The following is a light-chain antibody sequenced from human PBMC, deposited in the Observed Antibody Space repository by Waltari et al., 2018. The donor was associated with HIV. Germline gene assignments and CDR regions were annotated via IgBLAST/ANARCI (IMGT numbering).Light chain of an antibody. CDR1: TSPVHRKGHHLYNY. J-gene: IGKJ2*02. Sequence: DIVMTQSPLSLPVTPGEPASISCRSSTSPVHRKGHHLYNYLDWYLQKPGQSPQLLIYLGSNRASGVPDRFSGSGSGTDFTLKISRVEAEDVGVYYCMQALQTPRTFGQGTKLEMK. CDR2: LGS. CDR3: MQALQTPRT. V-gene: IGKV2-28*01.